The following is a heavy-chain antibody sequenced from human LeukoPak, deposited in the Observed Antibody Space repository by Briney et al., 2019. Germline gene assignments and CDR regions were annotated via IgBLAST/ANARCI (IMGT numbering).Heavy chain of an antibody. CDR3: ARGLDTAMAGSLGY. D-gene: IGHD5-18*01. J-gene: IGHJ4*02. Sequence: GGPLRLSCAASGFTFSSYGMHWVRQAPGKGLEWVAVIWYDGSNKYSADSVKGRFTISRDNSKNTLYLQMNSLRAEDTAVYYCARGLDTAMAGSLGYWGQGTLVTVSS. CDR2: IWYDGSNK. V-gene: IGHV3-33*01. CDR1: GFTFSSYG.